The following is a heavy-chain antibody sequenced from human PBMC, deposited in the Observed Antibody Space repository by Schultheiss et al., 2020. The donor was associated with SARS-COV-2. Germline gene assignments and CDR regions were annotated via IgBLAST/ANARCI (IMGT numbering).Heavy chain of an antibody. V-gene: IGHV4-34*01. J-gene: IGHJ6*02. CDR2: INHSGST. CDR1: GGSFSGYY. CDR3: ARLSPYYDFWSGYQGPYYYGMDV. D-gene: IGHD3-3*01. Sequence: GSLRLSCAVYGGSFSGYYWSWIRQPPGKGLEWIGEINHSGSTNYNPSLKSRVTISVDMSKSQFSLKVRSVTAADTAVYYCARLSPYYDFWSGYQGPYYYGMDVWGQGTTVTVSS.